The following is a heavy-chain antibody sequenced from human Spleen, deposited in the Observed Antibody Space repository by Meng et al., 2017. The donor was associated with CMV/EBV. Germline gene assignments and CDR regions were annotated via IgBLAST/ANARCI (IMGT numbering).Heavy chain of an antibody. Sequence: SETLSLTCTVSGGSISSSSYYWGWIRQPPGKGLEWIGSIYYSGSTYYNPSLKSRVTISVDTSKNQFSLKLSSVTAADTAVYYCARRRGCYNCYFDYWGQGTLVTVSS. D-gene: IGHD2-2*02. CDR3: ARRRGCYNCYFDY. CDR2: IYYSGST. CDR1: GGSISSSSYY. V-gene: IGHV4-39*01. J-gene: IGHJ4*02.